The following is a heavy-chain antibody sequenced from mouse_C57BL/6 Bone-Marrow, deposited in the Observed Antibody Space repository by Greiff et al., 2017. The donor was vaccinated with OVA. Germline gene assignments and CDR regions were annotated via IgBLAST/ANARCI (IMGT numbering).Heavy chain of an antibody. Sequence: QVQLKQPGAELVKPGASVKLSCKASGYTFTSYWMHWVKQRPGQGLEWIGMIHPNSGSTNYNEKFKSKATLTVDKSSSTAYMQLSSLTSEDSAVYYCAREPTIVNIYAMDYWGQGTSVTVSS. CDR1: GYTFTSYW. CDR3: AREPTIVNIYAMDY. CDR2: IHPNSGST. J-gene: IGHJ4*01. V-gene: IGHV1-64*01. D-gene: IGHD2-5*01.